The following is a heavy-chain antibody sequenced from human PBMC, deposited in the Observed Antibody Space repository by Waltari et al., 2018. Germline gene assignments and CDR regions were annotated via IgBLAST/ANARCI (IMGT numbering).Heavy chain of an antibody. CDR2: IRSKAYGGTT. V-gene: IGHV3-49*04. CDR1: GFTFGDYA. D-gene: IGHD3-22*01. CDR3: TSDSSGYYYVDY. J-gene: IGHJ4*02. Sequence: EVQLVESGGGLVQPGRSLRLSCTASGFTFGDYAMSWVRQAPGKGLEWGGFIRSKAYGGTTEYAACVKGRFTISRDDSKSIASLQMTSLKTEDTAVYYCTSDSSGYYYVDYWGQGTLVTVSS.